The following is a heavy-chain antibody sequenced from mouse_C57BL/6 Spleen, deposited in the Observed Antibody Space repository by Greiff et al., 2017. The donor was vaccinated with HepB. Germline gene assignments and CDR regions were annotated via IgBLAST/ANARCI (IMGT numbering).Heavy chain of an antibody. CDR1: CYTFTDYE. D-gene: IGHD2-5*01. Sequence: QVQLQQSGAELVRPGASVTLSFKASCYTFTDYEMHWVKQTPVHGLEWIGAIDPETGGTAYNQKFKGKAILTADKSSSTAYMELRSLTSEDSAVYYCTRCPYSNYAWFAYWGQGTLVTVSA. J-gene: IGHJ3*01. V-gene: IGHV1-15*01. CDR2: IDPETGGT. CDR3: TRCPYSNYAWFAY.